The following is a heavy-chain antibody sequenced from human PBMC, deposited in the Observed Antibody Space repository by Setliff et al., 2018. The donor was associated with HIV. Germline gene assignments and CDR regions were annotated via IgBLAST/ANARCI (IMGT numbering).Heavy chain of an antibody. CDR1: GGSISSHY. J-gene: IGHJ6*04. Sequence: SETLSLTCTVSGGSISSHYWSWIRQPPGKGLEWIGYIYYSGSTNYNPSLKSRVTISVDTSKNQFSLKLSSVTAADTAVYYCAGVRADYKFGSMDVWGKGTTVTVSS. V-gene: IGHV4-59*11. CDR3: AGVRADYKFGSMDV. D-gene: IGHD3-10*01. CDR2: IYYSGST.